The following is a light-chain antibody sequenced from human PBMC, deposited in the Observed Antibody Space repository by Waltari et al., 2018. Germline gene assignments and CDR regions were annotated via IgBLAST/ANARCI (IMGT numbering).Light chain of an antibody. CDR3: SSYAGGNNLL. V-gene: IGLV2-23*02. J-gene: IGLJ2*01. Sequence: QSALTQPASVSGSPGQSITISCSGTNSDVGGYDYVSWYQHHPGKTPNLISYDVTKGHSGVSNRFSGSKSGNTASLTISGLQPEDEADYYCSSYAGGNNLLFGGGTKVTVL. CDR1: NSDVGGYDY. CDR2: DVT.